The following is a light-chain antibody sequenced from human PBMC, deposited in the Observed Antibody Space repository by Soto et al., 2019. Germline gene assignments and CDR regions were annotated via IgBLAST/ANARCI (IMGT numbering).Light chain of an antibody. CDR1: SSDVGGYNY. CDR3: RSCAGSYTGV. J-gene: IGLJ3*02. CDR2: DVS. V-gene: IGLV2-11*01. Sequence: QSALTQPRSVSGSPGQSVTISCTGTSSDVGGYNYVSWYQQHPGKAPKLMIYDVSKRPSGVPDRFSGSKSGNTASLTISGLEAEDEAGYHCRSCAGSYTGVFGGGTKVTVL.